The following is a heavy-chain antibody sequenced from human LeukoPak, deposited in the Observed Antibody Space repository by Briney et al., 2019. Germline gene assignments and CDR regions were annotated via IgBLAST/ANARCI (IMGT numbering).Heavy chain of an antibody. V-gene: IGHV1-2*02. CDR3: ASHDYSKNYYYYMDV. D-gene: IGHD4-11*01. CDR1: GYTFTGYY. Sequence: ASVRVSCKASGYTFTGYYMHWVRQAPGQGLEWMGWINPNSGGTNYAQKFQGRVTMTRDTSISTAYMELSRLRSDDTAVYYCASHDYSKNYYYYMDVWGKGTTVTVSS. CDR2: INPNSGGT. J-gene: IGHJ6*03.